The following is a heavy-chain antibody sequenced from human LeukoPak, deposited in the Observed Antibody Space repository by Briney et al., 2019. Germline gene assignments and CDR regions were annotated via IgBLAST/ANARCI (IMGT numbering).Heavy chain of an antibody. J-gene: IGHJ3*02. D-gene: IGHD3-22*01. V-gene: IGHV4-39*07. CDR2: IYYSGST. CDR3: ARVGGITMIVVLITDAFDI. Sequence: SETLSLTCTVSGGSISSSSYYWGWIRQPPGKGLEWIGSIYYSGSTYYNPSLKSRVTISVDTSKNQFSLKLRSVTAADTAVYYCARVGGITMIVVLITDAFDIWAKGQWSPSLQ. CDR1: GGSISSSSYY.